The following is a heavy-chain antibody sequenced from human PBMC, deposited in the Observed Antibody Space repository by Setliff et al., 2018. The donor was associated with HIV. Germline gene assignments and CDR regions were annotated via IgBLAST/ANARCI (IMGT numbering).Heavy chain of an antibody. V-gene: IGHV3-13*01. CDR1: GFTFSNYD. J-gene: IGHJ3*02. Sequence: PGGSLRLSCAASGFTFSNYDMHWVRQPTGKGLEGVSAIGTSGDTYYPGSVKGRFTISRENAKNSLYPQMNSLRAGGTAVYYCARGGLYYDSSDKGDAFDIWGQGTMVTVSS. D-gene: IGHD3-22*01. CDR3: ARGGLYYDSSDKGDAFDI. CDR2: IGTSGDT.